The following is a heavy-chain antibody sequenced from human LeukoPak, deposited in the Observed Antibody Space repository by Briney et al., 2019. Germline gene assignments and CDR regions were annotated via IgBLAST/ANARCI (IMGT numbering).Heavy chain of an antibody. CDR3: ARTGAYYYDSSGYLDY. CDR2: ISGSSGST. D-gene: IGHD3-22*01. V-gene: IGHV3-23*01. CDR1: GFTLTTYA. Sequence: GGSLRLSCAASGFTLTTYAMTWVRQAPGKGLEWVSAISGSSGSTYYADSVKGRFTISRDNSKNTLYLQMNSLRAEDTAVYYCARTGAYYYDSSGYLDYWGQGTLVTVSS. J-gene: IGHJ4*02.